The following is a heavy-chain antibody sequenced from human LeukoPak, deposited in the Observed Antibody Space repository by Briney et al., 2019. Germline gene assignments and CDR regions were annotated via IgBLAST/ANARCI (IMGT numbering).Heavy chain of an antibody. D-gene: IGHD2-21*02. V-gene: IGHV1-69*13. Sequence: ASVKVSCKASGGTFSSYAISWVRQAPGQGLGWMGGIIPIFGTANYAQKFQGRVTITADESTSTAYMELSSLRSEDTAVYYCARSGGDGQIDYWGQGTLVTVSS. J-gene: IGHJ4*02. CDR2: IIPIFGTA. CDR3: ARSGGDGQIDY. CDR1: GGTFSSYA.